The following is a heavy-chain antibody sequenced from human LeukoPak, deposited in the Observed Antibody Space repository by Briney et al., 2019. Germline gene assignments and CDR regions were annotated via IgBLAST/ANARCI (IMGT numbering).Heavy chain of an antibody. CDR3: ARRVPITAAGAEAFDI. D-gene: IGHD6-13*01. CDR1: GGSISSYY. CDR2: VYHNGST. J-gene: IGHJ3*02. Sequence: SETLSLTCTVSGGSISSYYWSWIRQPPGKGLEWIGYVYHNGSTNYNPSLKSRLTISEDTSKNQFSLKLSSVTAADTAVYYCARRVPITAAGAEAFDIWGQGTMVTVSS. V-gene: IGHV4-59*08.